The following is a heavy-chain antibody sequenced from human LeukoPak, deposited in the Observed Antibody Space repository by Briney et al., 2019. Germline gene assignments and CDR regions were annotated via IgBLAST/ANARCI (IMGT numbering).Heavy chain of an antibody. J-gene: IGHJ4*02. CDR2: ISGSGGST. CDR1: GFTFTSYD. V-gene: IGHV3-23*01. Sequence: PGGSLRLSCAASGFTFTSYDMSWVRQAPGKGLEWVSAISGSGGSTYYADSVKGRFTISRDNSKNTLYLQMNSLRAEDTAVYYCAKGSRAYSSGWLDYWGQGTLVTVSS. CDR3: AKGSRAYSSGWLDY. D-gene: IGHD6-19*01.